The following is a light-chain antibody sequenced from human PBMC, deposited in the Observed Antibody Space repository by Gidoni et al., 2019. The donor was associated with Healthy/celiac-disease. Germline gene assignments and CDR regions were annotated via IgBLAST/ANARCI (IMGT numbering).Light chain of an antibody. V-gene: IGKV3-15*01. J-gene: IGKJ3*01. CDR2: GAS. CDR1: QSVSSN. CDR3: QQYNNWPPVFT. Sequence: EIVMTQSPATLSVSQGERATLSCRASQSVSSNLAWYQQKPGQAPRLLIYGASPRATGIPARFSGSGSGTEFTLTISSLQSEDFAVYYCQQYNNWPPVFTFXPXTKVDIK.